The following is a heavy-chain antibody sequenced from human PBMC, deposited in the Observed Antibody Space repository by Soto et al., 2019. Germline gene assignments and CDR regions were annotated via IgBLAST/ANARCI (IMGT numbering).Heavy chain of an antibody. Sequence: ASVKVSCKASGYTFTKYGISWVRQAPGQGLEWMGWISTYNGNTNYAQNLQGRVTLTTDTSTSPAYMELRSLRSEDTAVYYCGIALVYATTYFDYWGQGALVTVSA. D-gene: IGHD2-8*01. V-gene: IGHV1-18*01. CDR2: ISTYNGNT. CDR3: GIALVYATTYFDY. CDR1: GYTFTKYG. J-gene: IGHJ4*02.